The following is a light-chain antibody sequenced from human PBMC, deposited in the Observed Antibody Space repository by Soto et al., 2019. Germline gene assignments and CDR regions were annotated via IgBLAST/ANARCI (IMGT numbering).Light chain of an antibody. CDR2: GAS. V-gene: IGKV3-20*01. Sequence: EVVLTQSPGSLSLSPGERATLSCRASQSVMSNYLSWYQQKPGQPPRLLIYGASSRATGIPDRFSGSGSGTDFTLTISSLQSEDFALYFCQQDNTWPLTFGGGTRVEI. J-gene: IGKJ4*01. CDR3: QQDNTWPLT. CDR1: QSVMSNY.